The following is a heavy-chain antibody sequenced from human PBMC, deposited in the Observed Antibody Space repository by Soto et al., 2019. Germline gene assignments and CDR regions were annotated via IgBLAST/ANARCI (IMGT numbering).Heavy chain of an antibody. CDR2: INPNSGGT. Sequence: ASVKVSCKASGYTFSGYYMHWVRQAPGQGLEWMGWINPNSGGTNYAQKFQGWVTMTRDTSISTAYMELSRLRSDDTAVYYCARGPPQKQALDVWGQGTTVTVSS. J-gene: IGHJ6*02. V-gene: IGHV1-2*04. CDR3: ARGPPQKQALDV. CDR1: GYTFSGYY.